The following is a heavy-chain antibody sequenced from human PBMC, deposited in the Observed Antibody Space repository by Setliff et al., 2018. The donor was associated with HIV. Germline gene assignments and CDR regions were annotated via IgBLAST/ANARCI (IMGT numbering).Heavy chain of an antibody. D-gene: IGHD5-18*01. V-gene: IGHV1-2*02. CDR3: ARGAWIQLWNGDFDI. CDR1: GYTFTGNY. CDR2: INPNSGGT. Sequence: ASVKVSCKASGYTFTGNYIHWVRQAPGQGLEWMGWINPNSGGTNYEQKVQGRVTMTRDTSISTAYMELSRLRSDDTALYYCARGAWIQLWNGDFDIWGQGTMVTVSS. J-gene: IGHJ3*02.